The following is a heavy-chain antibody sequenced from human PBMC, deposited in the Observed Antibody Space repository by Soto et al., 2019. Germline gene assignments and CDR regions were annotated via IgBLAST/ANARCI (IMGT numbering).Heavy chain of an antibody. V-gene: IGHV3-9*01. Sequence: EVQLVESGGGLVQPGRSLRLSCAASGFTFDDYAMHWVRQAPGKGLEWVSGVSWNSGSEGYADSVKGRFTISRDNVNKSLHLQMNSLEPDDTAVYFCAISSGRGDFWSGYVAFDIWGQGTVVTVS. CDR1: GFTFDDYA. CDR3: AISSGRGDFWSGYVAFDI. J-gene: IGHJ3*02. D-gene: IGHD3-3*01. CDR2: VSWNSGSE.